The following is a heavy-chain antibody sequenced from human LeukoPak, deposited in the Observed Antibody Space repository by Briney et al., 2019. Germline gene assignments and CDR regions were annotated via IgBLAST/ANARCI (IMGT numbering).Heavy chain of an antibody. V-gene: IGHV3-23*01. Sequence: GGSLRLSCAASGFTFSSYAMSWVRQAPGKGLEWVSAISGSGGSTYYADSVKGRFTISRDNSKYTLYLQMNSLRAEDTAVYYCAKTGAITIFGVESSPYYYYGMDDWGQGTTVTVSS. D-gene: IGHD3-3*01. CDR3: AKTGAITIFGVESSPYYYYGMDD. CDR2: ISGSGGST. CDR1: GFTFSSYA. J-gene: IGHJ6*02.